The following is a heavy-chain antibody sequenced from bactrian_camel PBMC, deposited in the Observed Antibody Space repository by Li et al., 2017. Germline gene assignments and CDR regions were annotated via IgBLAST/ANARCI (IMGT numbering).Heavy chain of an antibody. Sequence: HVQLVESGGGLVQPGGSLKLTCARSGYYKNRCLGWFRQAPGKEREGVASISTGGSRWYGDFVRGRFAISRDNARKTVFLTMNNLKPDDTAMYCCAAGGACRSLRFGYWGQGTQVTVS. CDR3: AAGGACRSLRFGY. V-gene: IGHV3S53*01. CDR2: ISTGGSR. J-gene: IGHJ4*01. CDR1: GYYKNRC. D-gene: IGHD1*01.